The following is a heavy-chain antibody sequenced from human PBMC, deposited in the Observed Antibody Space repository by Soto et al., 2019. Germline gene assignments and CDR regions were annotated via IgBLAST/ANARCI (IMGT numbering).Heavy chain of an antibody. CDR1: GGSFGNSA. D-gene: IGHD3-3*01. Sequence: SVKVSCKASGGSFGNSAINWVRQTPGQGLEWLGGFIPVYRTLNYAQKFQGRVTITADESTGTAYMTLSSLASDDTAVYYCATGVIWIGYFTVDYWGQGTRVTVYS. J-gene: IGHJ4*02. V-gene: IGHV1-69*13. CDR3: ATGVIWIGYFTVDY. CDR2: FIPVYRTL.